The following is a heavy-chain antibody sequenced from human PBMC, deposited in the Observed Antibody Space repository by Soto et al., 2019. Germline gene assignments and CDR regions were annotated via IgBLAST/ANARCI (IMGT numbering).Heavy chain of an antibody. Sequence: ASVKVSCKASGYTFNRYGISWVRQAPGQGLEWMGWISTYNGNTNYAQRFQGRVTLTRDTSTDTVSLELSGLRSDDTAVYYCARDDCTSANCYAYNWFDPWGQGTLVTVSS. D-gene: IGHD2-2*01. CDR2: ISTYNGNT. CDR1: GYTFNRYG. J-gene: IGHJ5*02. CDR3: ARDDCTSANCYAYNWFDP. V-gene: IGHV1-18*04.